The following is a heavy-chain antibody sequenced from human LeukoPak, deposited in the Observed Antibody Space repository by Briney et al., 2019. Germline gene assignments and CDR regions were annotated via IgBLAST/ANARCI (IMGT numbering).Heavy chain of an antibody. V-gene: IGHV3-23*01. J-gene: IGHJ4*02. CDR1: GFTFSSYA. Sequence: GGSLRLSCAASGFTFSSYAMSWVRQAPGKGLEWVSAISGSGGSTYYADSVKGRFTISRDNSKNTLYLQMNRLRAEDTAVYYCAKDLKYYYYDSSGYLFDYWGQGTLVTVSS. CDR3: AKDLKYYYYDSSGYLFDY. D-gene: IGHD3-22*01. CDR2: ISGSGGST.